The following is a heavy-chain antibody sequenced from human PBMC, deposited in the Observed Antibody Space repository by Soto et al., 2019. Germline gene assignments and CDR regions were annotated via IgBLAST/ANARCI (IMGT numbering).Heavy chain of an antibody. J-gene: IGHJ5*02. D-gene: IGHD2-15*01. Sequence: SETLSLTCTVSGGSISSYYWTWIRQPPGKGLEWIGDIYYSGSTNYNPSLKSRVTISVDTSKKQFSLKLSSVTAADTAMYYCASGGRGCSGGNCRPNWFDPWGQGTLVTVS. CDR1: GGSISSYY. CDR3: ASGGRGCSGGNCRPNWFDP. V-gene: IGHV4-59*01. CDR2: IYYSGST.